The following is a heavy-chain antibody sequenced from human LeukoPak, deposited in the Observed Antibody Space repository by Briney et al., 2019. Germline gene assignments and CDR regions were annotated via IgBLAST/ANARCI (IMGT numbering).Heavy chain of an antibody. CDR3: AKVGGATVTPRNRLYYFDY. CDR2: ISGSGGNT. D-gene: IGHD4-17*01. CDR1: GFTFSSYA. Sequence: PGGSLRLSCAASGFTFSSYAMSWVRQAPGKGLEWVSAISGSGGNTYYADSVKGRFTISRDNSKNTLYLQMNSLRAEDTAVYYCAKVGGATVTPRNRLYYFDYWGQGTLVTVSS. J-gene: IGHJ4*02. V-gene: IGHV3-23*01.